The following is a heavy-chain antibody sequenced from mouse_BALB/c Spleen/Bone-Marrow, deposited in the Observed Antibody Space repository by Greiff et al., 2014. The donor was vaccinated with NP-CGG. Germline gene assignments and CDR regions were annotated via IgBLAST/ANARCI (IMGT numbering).Heavy chain of an antibody. CDR3: ARHGITRLLDY. Sequence: VQLKESGGGSVKPGGSLKLSCAASGFTFSSYAMSWVRQTPEKRLEWVATISSGGSYTYYPDSVKGRFTISRDNAKNTLYLQMSSLRSEDTAMYYCARHGITRLLDYWGQGTTLTVSS. J-gene: IGHJ2*01. CDR1: GFTFSSYA. CDR2: ISSGGSYT. D-gene: IGHD2-4*01. V-gene: IGHV5-9-3*01.